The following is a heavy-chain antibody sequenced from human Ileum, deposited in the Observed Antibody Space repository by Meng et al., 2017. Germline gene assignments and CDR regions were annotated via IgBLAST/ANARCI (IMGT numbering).Heavy chain of an antibody. CDR2: INTDGRST. Sequence: GESLKISCAASGFTFSSYWMHWVRQAPGKGLVWVSRINTDGRSTSYADSVKGRFTISRDNAKNTLYLQMNNLRPEDTAVYYCAEVSSSAFDMWGQGTMVTVSS. D-gene: IGHD6-19*01. V-gene: IGHV3-74*01. J-gene: IGHJ3*02. CDR3: AEVSSSAFDM. CDR1: GFTFSSYW.